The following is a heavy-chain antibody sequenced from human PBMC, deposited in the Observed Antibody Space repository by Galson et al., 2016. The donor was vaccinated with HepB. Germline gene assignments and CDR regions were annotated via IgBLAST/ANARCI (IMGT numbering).Heavy chain of an antibody. CDR2: INHSGTT. J-gene: IGHJ4*02. V-gene: IGHV4-39*01. D-gene: IGHD3-10*01. CDR1: GGSISSSSYY. CDR3: ASLIILGSGNFFDF. Sequence: LSLTCTVSGGSISSSSYYWTWVRQPPGRGLEWIGSINHSGTTFYNEPLNIRVTMSVDTSKSQISLQLTSVTAADAAVYYCASLIILGSGNFFDFWGQGTLVTVSS.